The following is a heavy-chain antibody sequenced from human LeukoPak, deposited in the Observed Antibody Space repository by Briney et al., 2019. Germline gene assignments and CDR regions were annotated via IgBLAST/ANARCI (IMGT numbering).Heavy chain of an antibody. CDR3: ATGLWFGKYLDV. J-gene: IGHJ6*04. CDR1: GYTFTGYY. V-gene: IGHV1-2*02. CDR2: INCNSGGT. Sequence: GASVKVSCKAYGYTFTGYYMYWVRQAPGQGLEWMGWINCNSGGTNYAQKFQVRVTMTRDTSISTAYMELSSLRSEDTAVYYCATGLWFGKYLDVWGKGTTVTISS. D-gene: IGHD3-10*01.